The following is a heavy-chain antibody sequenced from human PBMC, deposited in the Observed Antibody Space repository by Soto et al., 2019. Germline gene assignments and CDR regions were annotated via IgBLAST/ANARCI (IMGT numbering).Heavy chain of an antibody. Sequence: EVQLVESGGGLVQPGRSLRLSCAASGFTFDDYAMHWVRQAPGKGLEWVSGISWNSGSIGYADSVKGRFTISRDNAKNSLYLQMNSLRAEDTALYYCAKVHDFWSGSSYYYYMDVWGKGTTVTVSS. CDR3: AKVHDFWSGSSYYYYMDV. CDR1: GFTFDDYA. D-gene: IGHD3-3*01. V-gene: IGHV3-9*01. J-gene: IGHJ6*03. CDR2: ISWNSGSI.